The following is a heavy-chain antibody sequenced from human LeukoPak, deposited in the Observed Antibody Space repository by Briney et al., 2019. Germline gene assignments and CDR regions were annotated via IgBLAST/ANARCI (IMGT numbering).Heavy chain of an antibody. V-gene: IGHV4-4*02. CDR1: GVSISSSNC. Sequence: PSGTLSLTCALSGVSISSSNCWSWVRQPPGKGLEWSGEIYHSGRTNYNPSLKSRVTISVDKTKNQFTLKLSSVTAADPAAYYCARTDQDYWGQGTLVTVSS. CDR2: IYHSGRT. CDR3: ARTDQDY. J-gene: IGHJ4*02.